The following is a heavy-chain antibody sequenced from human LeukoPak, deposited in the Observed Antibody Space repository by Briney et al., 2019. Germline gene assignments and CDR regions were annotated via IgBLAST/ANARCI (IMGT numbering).Heavy chain of an antibody. J-gene: IGHJ4*02. Sequence: GGSLRLSCAASGFTFSASWMHGVRQGPGKGLMWVSRMNRDGSVTTYADPVKGRFTISRDNAKNTLYLQMNSPRVEDTAVYYCARGVNGDSGFWGQGTLITVSS. CDR2: MNRDGSVT. V-gene: IGHV3-74*01. CDR3: ARGVNGDSGF. CDR1: GFTFSASW. D-gene: IGHD4-17*01.